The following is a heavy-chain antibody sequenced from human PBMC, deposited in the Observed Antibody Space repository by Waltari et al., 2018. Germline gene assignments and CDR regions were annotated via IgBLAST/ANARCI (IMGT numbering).Heavy chain of an antibody. D-gene: IGHD3-16*01. CDR1: GFTFSSYS. Sequence: EVQLVESGGGLVQPGGSLRLSCAASGFTFSSYSMNWVRQAAGKGLDWVSYISSSSSTIYYADSVKGRFTVSRDNAKNSLYLQMNSLRAEDTAVYFCARPSGEFSVYRPLDYWGQGTLVTVSS. J-gene: IGHJ4*02. V-gene: IGHV3-48*04. CDR3: ARPSGEFSVYRPLDY. CDR2: ISSSSSTI.